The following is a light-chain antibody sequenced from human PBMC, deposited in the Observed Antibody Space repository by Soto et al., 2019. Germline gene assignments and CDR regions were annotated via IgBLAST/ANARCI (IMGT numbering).Light chain of an antibody. J-gene: IGKJ1*01. Sequence: DIQMTQSPSTLSASVGDRVTITCRASQSISSWLAWYQQKPGKAPKLLIYDASSLESGVSSRFSGSGSGTEFTLTSSSLQPDDFATYYCQQYNSYSTFGQGTKVEIK. V-gene: IGKV1-5*01. CDR1: QSISSW. CDR2: DAS. CDR3: QQYNSYST.